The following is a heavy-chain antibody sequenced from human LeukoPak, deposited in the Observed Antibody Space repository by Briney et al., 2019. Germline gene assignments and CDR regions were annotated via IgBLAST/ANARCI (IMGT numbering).Heavy chain of an antibody. CDR2: IIVYNGNT. CDR1: GYTFTSYG. Sequence: ASVKVSCKASGYTFTSYGISWVRQAPGQGLEWMGWIIVYNGNTNYAQKLQGRVTMTTDTSTSTAYMELRSLRSDDTAVYYCARGEPGIAVARYYYYGMDVWGQGTTVTVSS. D-gene: IGHD6-19*01. V-gene: IGHV1-18*01. CDR3: ARGEPGIAVARYYYYGMDV. J-gene: IGHJ6*02.